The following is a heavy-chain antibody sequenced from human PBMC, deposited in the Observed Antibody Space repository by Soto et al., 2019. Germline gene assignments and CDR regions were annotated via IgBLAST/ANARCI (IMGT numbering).Heavy chain of an antibody. V-gene: IGHV1-18*01. CDR2: ISAYNGNT. CDR3: ARVHADIDY. J-gene: IGHJ4*02. CDR1: GYTFTSYG. Sequence: QVQLVQSGAEVKKPGASVKVSCKASGYTFTSYGISWVRQAPGQGLEWMGWISAYNGNTNYAQKRQGRDTMTADPSTSTPYMELRSLRSADTAVYYCARVHADIDYWGQGTLVTVSS.